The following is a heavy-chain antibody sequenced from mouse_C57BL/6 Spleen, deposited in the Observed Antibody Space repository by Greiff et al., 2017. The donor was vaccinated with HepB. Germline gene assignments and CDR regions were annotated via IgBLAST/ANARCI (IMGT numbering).Heavy chain of an antibody. J-gene: IGHJ4*01. CDR3: ARGDYYVSSPLYYYAMDY. CDR1: GFTFSDYG. V-gene: IGHV5-17*01. Sequence: EVMLVESGGGLVKPGGSLKLSCAASGFTFSDYGMHWVRQAPEKGLEWVAYISSGSSTICYADTVKGRFTISRDNAKNTLFLQMTSLSSEDTAMYYCARGDYYVSSPLYYYAMDYWGQGTSVTVSS. CDR2: ISSGSSTI. D-gene: IGHD1-1*01.